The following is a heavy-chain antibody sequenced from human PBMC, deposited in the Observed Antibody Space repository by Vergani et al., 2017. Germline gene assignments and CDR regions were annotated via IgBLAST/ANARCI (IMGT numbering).Heavy chain of an antibody. CDR1: GGSLSGYY. V-gene: IGHV4-59*01. CDR3: AGSIVSRNPPDYFDN. D-gene: IGHD1-14*01. Sequence: QVQLQESGPGLVRPSETLSLTCTVSGGSLSGYYWNWIRQTPGEGLEWIGYVEDSGYFNYNPSLKTRFSMSSDTSNNQFSLMLSYVTVAYPAVYYCAGSIVSRNPPDYFDNWGQGTLVTVSS. J-gene: IGHJ4*02. CDR2: VEDSGYF.